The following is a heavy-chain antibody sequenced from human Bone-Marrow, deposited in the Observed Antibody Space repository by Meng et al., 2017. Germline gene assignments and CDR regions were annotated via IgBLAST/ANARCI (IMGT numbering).Heavy chain of an antibody. V-gene: IGHV3-15*01. CDR1: GFTFSSYA. D-gene: IGHD3-10*01. CDR2: IKSKTDGGTT. J-gene: IGHJ4*02. CDR3: TTPLRITMVRGVIIKLIDY. Sequence: GGSLRLSCAASGFTFSSYAMSWVRQAPGKGLEWVGRIKSKTDGGTTDYAAPVKGRFTISRDDSKNTLYLQMNSLKTEDTAVYYCTTPLRITMVRGVIIKLIDYWGQGTLVTVSS.